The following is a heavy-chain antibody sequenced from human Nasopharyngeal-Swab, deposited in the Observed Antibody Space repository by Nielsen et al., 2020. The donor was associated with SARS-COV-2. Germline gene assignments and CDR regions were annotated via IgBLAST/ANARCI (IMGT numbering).Heavy chain of an antibody. Sequence: GGSLRLSCAASGFTFSDYYMSWIRQAQGKGLEWVSYISSSSSYTNYADSVKGRFTISRDNAKNSLYLQMNSLRAEDTAVYYCARDSGSGSYRGAFDIWGQGTMVTVSS. J-gene: IGHJ3*02. CDR1: GFTFSDYY. CDR3: ARDSGSGSYRGAFDI. CDR2: ISSSSSYT. D-gene: IGHD3-10*01. V-gene: IGHV3-11*06.